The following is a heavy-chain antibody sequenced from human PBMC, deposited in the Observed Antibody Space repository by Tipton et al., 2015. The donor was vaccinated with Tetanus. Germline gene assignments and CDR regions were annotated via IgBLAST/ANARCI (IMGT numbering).Heavy chain of an antibody. CDR2: TYYSGST. CDR1: GGSFSGYY. J-gene: IGHJ4*02. V-gene: IGHV4-59*01. CDR3: ARGYNGYDILTAYPHYFDS. D-gene: IGHD3-9*01. Sequence: TLSLTCTIYGGSFSGYYWSWIRQPPGKGLEWIGYTYYSGSTNYNSSLKSRVTISVDTSKNQFSLKLSSVTAADTAVYYCARGYNGYDILTAYPHYFDSWGQGTLVTVSS.